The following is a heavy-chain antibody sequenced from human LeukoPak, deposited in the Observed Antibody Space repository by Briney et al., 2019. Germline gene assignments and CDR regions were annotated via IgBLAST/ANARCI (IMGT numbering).Heavy chain of an antibody. Sequence: GGSLRLSCAASGFTVSSNYMSWVRQAPGKGLEWVSVIYSGGSTYYADSVKGRFTISRDNSKNTLYLRMNSLRAEDTAVYHCARDLDIAAAGTGSDPWGQGTLVTVSS. CDR3: ARDLDIAAAGTGSDP. V-gene: IGHV3-53*01. J-gene: IGHJ5*02. CDR2: IYSGGST. CDR1: GFTVSSNY. D-gene: IGHD6-13*01.